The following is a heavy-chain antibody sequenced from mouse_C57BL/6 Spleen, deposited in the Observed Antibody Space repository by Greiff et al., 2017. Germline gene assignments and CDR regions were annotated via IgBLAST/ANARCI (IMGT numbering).Heavy chain of an antibody. V-gene: IGHV1-80*01. Sequence: ESGAELVKPGASVKISCKASGYAFSSYWMNWVKQRPGKGLVWIGQIYPGDGDTNYNGKFKGKATLTADKSSSTAYMQLSSLTSEDSAVYFCASYYGSSPWFAYWGQGTLVTVSA. CDR3: ASYYGSSPWFAY. CDR1: GYAFSSYW. D-gene: IGHD1-1*01. CDR2: IYPGDGDT. J-gene: IGHJ3*01.